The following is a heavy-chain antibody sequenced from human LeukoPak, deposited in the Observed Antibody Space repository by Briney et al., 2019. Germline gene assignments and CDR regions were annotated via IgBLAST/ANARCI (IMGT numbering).Heavy chain of an antibody. CDR1: GGSISPYY. CDR2: IYYSGNS. Sequence: PSETLSLTCTVSGGSISPYYWSWIRQPPGRGLEWIGYIYYSGNSNYNPSLKSRVTISVDTSKNQFSLNLNSVTAADTAVYYCARFWSPRGGIDHWGQGALVTVSS. D-gene: IGHD1-26*01. J-gene: IGHJ4*02. V-gene: IGHV4-59*01. CDR3: ARFWSPRGGIDH.